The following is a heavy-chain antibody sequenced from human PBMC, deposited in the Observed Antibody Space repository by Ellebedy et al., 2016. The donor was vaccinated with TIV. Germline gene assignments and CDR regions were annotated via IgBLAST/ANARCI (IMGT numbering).Heavy chain of an antibody. CDR2: INAGNGNT. J-gene: IGHJ4*02. D-gene: IGHD2-21*01. CDR3: ARDLSIVRIEGSFDY. V-gene: IGHV1-3*01. Sequence: ASVKVSCKASGYTFTSYAMHWVRQAPGQRLEWMGWINAGNGNTKYSQKFQGRVTITRDTSASTAYMELSSLRSEDTAVYYCARDLSIVRIEGSFDYWGQGTLVTVSS. CDR1: GYTFTSYA.